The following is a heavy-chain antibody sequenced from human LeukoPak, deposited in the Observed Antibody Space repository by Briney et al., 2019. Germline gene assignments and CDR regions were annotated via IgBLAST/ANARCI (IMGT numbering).Heavy chain of an antibody. J-gene: IGHJ4*02. Sequence: ASVKVSCKASGGTFSSYAISWVRQAPGQGLEWMGGIIPIFGTANYAQKFQGRVTITADESTSTAYMELRSLRSDDTAVYYCARAGYYGSGSPKRYWGQGTLVTVSS. D-gene: IGHD3-10*01. CDR3: ARAGYYGSGSPKRY. CDR1: GGTFSSYA. CDR2: IIPIFGTA. V-gene: IGHV1-69*13.